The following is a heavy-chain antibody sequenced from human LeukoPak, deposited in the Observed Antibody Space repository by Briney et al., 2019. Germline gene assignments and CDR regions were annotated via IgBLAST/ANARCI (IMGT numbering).Heavy chain of an antibody. V-gene: IGHV5-51*01. CDR2: IYPGDSDT. D-gene: IGHD2-2*02. Sequence: GESLKISCKGSGYSFTSYWIGWVRQMPGKGLEWMGIIYPGDSDTRYSPSFQGQVTISADNSISTAYLQWSSLKASDTGMYYCARSCSSTSCYTNFDYWGQGTLVTVSS. CDR3: ARSCSSTSCYTNFDY. CDR1: GYSFTSYW. J-gene: IGHJ4*02.